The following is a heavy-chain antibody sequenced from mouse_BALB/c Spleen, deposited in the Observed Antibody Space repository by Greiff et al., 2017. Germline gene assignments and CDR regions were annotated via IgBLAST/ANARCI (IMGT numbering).Heavy chain of an antibody. CDR1: GFTFSDYY. CDR2: ISDGGSYT. D-gene: IGHD3-1*01. J-gene: IGHJ3*01. Sequence: EVQGVESGGGLVKPGGSLKLSCAASGFTFSDYYMYWVRQTPEKRLEWVATISDGGSYTYYPDSVKGRFTISRDNAKNNLYLQMSSLKSEDTAMYYCARAPSARATCWFAYWGQGTLVTVSA. V-gene: IGHV5-4*02. CDR3: ARAPSARATCWFAY.